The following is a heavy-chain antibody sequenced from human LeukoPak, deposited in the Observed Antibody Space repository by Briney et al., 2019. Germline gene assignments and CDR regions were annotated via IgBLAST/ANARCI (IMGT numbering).Heavy chain of an antibody. J-gene: IGHJ4*02. Sequence: ASVKVSCKASGYTFTSYGITWVRQATGQGLEWMGWMNPNSGNTGYAQKFQGRVTMTRNTSISIAYMELSSLRSEDTAVYYCVRARDFYDSSGYVRGFDYWGQGTLVTVSS. CDR2: MNPNSGNT. V-gene: IGHV1-8*02. D-gene: IGHD3-22*01. CDR1: GYTFTSYG. CDR3: VRARDFYDSSGYVRGFDY.